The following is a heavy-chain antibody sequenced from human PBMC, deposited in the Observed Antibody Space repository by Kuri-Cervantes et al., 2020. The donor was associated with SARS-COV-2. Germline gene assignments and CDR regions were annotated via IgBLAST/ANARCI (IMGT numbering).Heavy chain of an antibody. CDR1: GFTFSSNA. J-gene: IGHJ4*02. V-gene: IGHV3-23*01. D-gene: IGHD1-26*01. Sequence: GGSLRLSCAASGFTFSSNAMSWVRQAPGKGQGWVSAISCSCGSTYYADSVKGRFTISRENSKNKLYLQMNSLRAEDKAVYYCANDIVGATNFDYWGQGTLVTVSS. CDR3: ANDIVGATNFDY. CDR2: ISCSCGST.